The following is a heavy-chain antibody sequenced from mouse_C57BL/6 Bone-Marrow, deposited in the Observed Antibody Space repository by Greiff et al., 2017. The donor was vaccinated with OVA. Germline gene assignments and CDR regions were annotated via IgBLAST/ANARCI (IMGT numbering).Heavy chain of an antibody. Sequence: QVQLKESGTELVKPGASVKLSCKASGYTFTSYWMHWVKQRPGQGLEWIGNINPSNGGTNYNEKFKSKATLTVDKSSSTAYMQLSSLTSEDSAVYYCARGGGLRRGFDYWGQGTTLTVSS. V-gene: IGHV1-53*01. CDR1: GYTFTSYW. J-gene: IGHJ2*01. D-gene: IGHD2-4*01. CDR3: ARGGGLRRGFDY. CDR2: INPSNGGT.